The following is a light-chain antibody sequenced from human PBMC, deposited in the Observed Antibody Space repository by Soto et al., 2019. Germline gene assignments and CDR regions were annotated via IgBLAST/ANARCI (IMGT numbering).Light chain of an antibody. J-gene: IGKJ4*01. CDR3: QHYSRYPLT. CDR1: QGISRY. Sequence: DMQMTQSPSTLSASVGARVTITCRASQGISRYLAWYQQKPGKAPNLLISDASNLEGGVPSRFSGSGSGTEFTLTISSLQPDDFATYYCQHYSRYPLTFGGGTKVELQ. V-gene: IGKV1-5*01. CDR2: DAS.